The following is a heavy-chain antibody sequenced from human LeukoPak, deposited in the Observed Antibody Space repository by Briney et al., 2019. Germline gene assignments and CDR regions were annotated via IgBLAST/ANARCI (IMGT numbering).Heavy chain of an antibody. CDR3: AKSLVGNYYDRRGYYYSLDS. Sequence: PGGALRLSCAASGVTFSSYAMSWGRQAPGKGREWGSAISGRGGSTYYADSVKGRFTISRDNSKNTLYLQMNSLRAEDPAVYYCAKSLVGNYYDRRGYYYSLDSWGQGTLVTVSS. CDR1: GVTFSSYA. V-gene: IGHV3-23*01. J-gene: IGHJ4*02. D-gene: IGHD3-22*01. CDR2: ISGRGGST.